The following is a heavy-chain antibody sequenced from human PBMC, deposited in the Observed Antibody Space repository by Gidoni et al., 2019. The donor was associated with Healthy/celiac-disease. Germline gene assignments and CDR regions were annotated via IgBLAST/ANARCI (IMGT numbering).Heavy chain of an antibody. CDR2: ISYDGSNK. V-gene: IGHV3-30-3*01. CDR1: GFPFSSYA. Sequence: QVQLVESGGGVVQPGRSLRLSCAASGFPFSSYAMHWVRQVPGKGLEWVAVISYDGSNKYYADSVKGRFTISRDNSKNTLYLQMNSLRAEDTAVYYCARDHSSGWYRRVSSYFDYWGQGTLVTVSS. J-gene: IGHJ4*02. D-gene: IGHD6-19*01. CDR3: ARDHSSGWYRRVSSYFDY.